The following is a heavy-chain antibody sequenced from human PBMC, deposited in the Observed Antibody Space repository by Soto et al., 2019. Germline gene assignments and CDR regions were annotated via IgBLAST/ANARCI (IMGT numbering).Heavy chain of an antibody. Sequence: EVQLLESGGGLVQPGGSLRLSCAASGFTFSSYAMSWVRQAPGKGMEWVSAISGSGGSTYYADSVKGRFTISRDNSKNTLYLQMNSLRAEDTAVYYCANDRGSAQPPAAGTYFDYWGLGTLVTVSS. V-gene: IGHV3-23*01. CDR1: GFTFSSYA. CDR2: ISGSGGST. D-gene: IGHD6-13*01. J-gene: IGHJ4*02. CDR3: ANDRGSAQPPAAGTYFDY.